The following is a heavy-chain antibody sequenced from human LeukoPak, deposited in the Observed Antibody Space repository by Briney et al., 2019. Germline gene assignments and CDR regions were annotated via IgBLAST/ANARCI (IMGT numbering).Heavy chain of an antibody. CDR3: TTVTGTTSY. Sequence: ASVKVSCKVSGYTLTELSMHWVRQAPGKGLEWMGGFDPEDGETIYAQKFQGRVTMTEDTSADTAYMELSSLRSEDTAVDYCTTVTGTTSYWGQGTLVTVSS. CDR1: GYTLTELS. V-gene: IGHV1-24*01. CDR2: FDPEDGET. J-gene: IGHJ4*02. D-gene: IGHD1-7*01.